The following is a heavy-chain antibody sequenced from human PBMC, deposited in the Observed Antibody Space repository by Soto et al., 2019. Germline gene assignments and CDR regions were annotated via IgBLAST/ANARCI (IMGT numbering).Heavy chain of an antibody. CDR1: GYTFTTHT. CDR3: TRLETDY. J-gene: IGHJ4*02. Sequence: QVQLVQSGAEVKRPGASVKVFCKASGYTFTTHTTHWVRQAPGQGLEWMGWMNGGNGNTKYSQKFQGRVTFTRDTFASTAYMELSSLRSEDTAVYYCTRLETDYWGQGTLVTVSS. CDR2: MNGGNGNT. V-gene: IGHV1-3*01.